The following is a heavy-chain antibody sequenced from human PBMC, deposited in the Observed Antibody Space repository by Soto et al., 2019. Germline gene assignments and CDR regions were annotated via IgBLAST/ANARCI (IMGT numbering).Heavy chain of an antibody. Sequence: PGGSLSLSCAASGFTFSSYAMSWVRQAPGKGLEWVSAISGSGGSTYYADSVKGRFTISRDNSKNTLYLQMNSLRAEDTAVYYCAKGGVVRYFDWLGDFDLWGRGTLVTVSS. CDR2: ISGSGGST. CDR3: AKGGVVRYFDWLGDFDL. J-gene: IGHJ2*01. V-gene: IGHV3-23*01. CDR1: GFTFSSYA. D-gene: IGHD3-9*01.